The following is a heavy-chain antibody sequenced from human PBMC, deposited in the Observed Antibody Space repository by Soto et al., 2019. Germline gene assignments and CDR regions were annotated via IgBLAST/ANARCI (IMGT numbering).Heavy chain of an antibody. CDR2: ISGSGGST. CDR1: GFTFSSYA. V-gene: IGHV3-23*01. D-gene: IGHD4-17*01. Sequence: EVQLLESGGGLVQPGGSLRLSCAASGFTFSSYAMSWVRQPPGKGLEWVSAISGSGGSTYYADSVKGRFTISRDNSKNTLDLQMDSLRAEDTAVYYCAKGPVLGDYVAEYFQHWGQGTLVTVSS. J-gene: IGHJ1*01. CDR3: AKGPVLGDYVAEYFQH.